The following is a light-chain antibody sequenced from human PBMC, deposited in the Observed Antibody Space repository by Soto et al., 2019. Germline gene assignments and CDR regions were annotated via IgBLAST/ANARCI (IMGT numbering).Light chain of an antibody. CDR1: QSVSSY. J-gene: IGKJ5*01. CDR3: QQRSNWPPIT. V-gene: IGKV3-11*01. Sequence: EIVLTQSPATLSLSPGERATLSCRASQSVSSYLAWYQQKPGQAPRLLIYDASNRATGIPARFSGSGSGTDFTITISRLEPEDFVVYYCQQRSNWPPITFGQGTRLEIK. CDR2: DAS.